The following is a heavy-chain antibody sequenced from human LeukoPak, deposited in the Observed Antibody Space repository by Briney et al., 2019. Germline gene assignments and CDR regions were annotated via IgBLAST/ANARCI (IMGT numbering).Heavy chain of an antibody. CDR1: GFTFSNAW. J-gene: IGHJ3*02. CDR3: ARGGRGAFDI. D-gene: IGHD3-10*01. Sequence: GGSLRLSCAASGFTFSNAWMSWVRQAPGKGLEWVSSISSSSNYIYYADSVKGRFTISRDNAKNSLYLRMNSLRAEDTAVYFCARGGRGAFDIWGQGTLVTVSS. V-gene: IGHV3-21*01. CDR2: ISSSSNYI.